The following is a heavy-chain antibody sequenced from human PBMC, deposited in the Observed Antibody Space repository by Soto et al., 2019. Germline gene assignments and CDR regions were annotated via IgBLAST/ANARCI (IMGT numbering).Heavy chain of an antibody. Sequence: GGSLRLSCAASGFTFSTYAMSWVRQAPGKGLEWVSAVSGSGASTYYTDSVKGRFTISRDNSKNTLYLQMNSLRAEDTAVYYCAKAPSRWNYNIIYFDYWGQGTLVTVSS. D-gene: IGHD1-7*01. CDR3: AKAPSRWNYNIIYFDY. CDR1: GFTFSTYA. J-gene: IGHJ4*02. CDR2: VSGSGAST. V-gene: IGHV3-23*01.